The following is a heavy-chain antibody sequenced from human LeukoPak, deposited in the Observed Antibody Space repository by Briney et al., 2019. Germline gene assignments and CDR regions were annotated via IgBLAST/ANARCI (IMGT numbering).Heavy chain of an antibody. D-gene: IGHD1-14*01. Sequence: GGSLRLSCAASGFTFSSYEMNWVRQAPGKGLEWVSYISSSGSTIYYADSVKGRFTISRDNAKNSLYPQMNSLRAEDTAVYYCARAGGRRFSVFDYWGQGTLVIVSS. CDR3: ARAGGRRFSVFDY. J-gene: IGHJ4*02. CDR1: GFTFSSYE. CDR2: ISSSGSTI. V-gene: IGHV3-48*03.